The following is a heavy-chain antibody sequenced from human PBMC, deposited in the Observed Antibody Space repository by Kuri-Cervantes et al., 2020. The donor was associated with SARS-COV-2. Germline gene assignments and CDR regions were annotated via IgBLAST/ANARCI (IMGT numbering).Heavy chain of an antibody. J-gene: IGHJ5*02. CDR1: GGTFSSYA. Sequence: SVKVSCKASGGTFSSYAISWVRQAPGQGLEWMGGIIPILGIANYAQKFQGRVTITADKSTSTAYMELSSVTAADTAVYYCARGAITMVRGVITRNWFAPWGQGTLVTVSS. D-gene: IGHD3-10*01. CDR3: ARGAITMVRGVITRNWFAP. V-gene: IGHV1-69*10. CDR2: IIPILGIA.